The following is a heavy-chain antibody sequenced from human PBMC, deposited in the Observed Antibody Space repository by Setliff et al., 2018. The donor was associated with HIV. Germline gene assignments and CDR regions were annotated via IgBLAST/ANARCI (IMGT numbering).Heavy chain of an antibody. V-gene: IGHV4-4*08. CDR1: GGSISTYF. J-gene: IGHJ3*02. CDR2: IYTSGST. Sequence: ETLSLTCTVSGGSISTYFWTWIRQPPGKGLEWIGYIYTSGSTNYNPSLKSRVTISVDTSKNQFSLKLSSVTAADTAVYYCARVGPESLPYTWDDEADTFDIWGQGTMVTVSS. CDR3: ARVGPESLPYTWDDEADTFDI. D-gene: IGHD1-1*01.